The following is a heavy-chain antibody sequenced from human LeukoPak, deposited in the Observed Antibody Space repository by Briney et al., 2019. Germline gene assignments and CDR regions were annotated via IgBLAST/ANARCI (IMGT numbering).Heavy chain of an antibody. J-gene: IGHJ4*02. Sequence: GGSLRLSCVASGFISGFSLRNYVMNWIRQGPGKGLEWVASITATTNIIHYADSVKGRFTISRDNSKNTLYLQMNSLRAEDTAVYYCARGPSGYHNTGGQGTLVTVSS. CDR1: GFISGFSLRNYV. CDR2: ITATTNII. V-gene: IGHV3-21*01. CDR3: ARGPSGYHNT. D-gene: IGHD5-12*01.